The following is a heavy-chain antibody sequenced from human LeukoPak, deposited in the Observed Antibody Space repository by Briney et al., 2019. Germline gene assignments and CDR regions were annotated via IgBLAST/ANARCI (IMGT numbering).Heavy chain of an antibody. CDR3: ASARVVEVLATPTALDY. V-gene: IGHV3-30-3*01. CDR2: ISYDGSDT. J-gene: IGHJ4*02. CDR1: GFTFSSYA. D-gene: IGHD2-2*01. Sequence: GRSLRLSCAASGFTFSSYAMHWVRQAPGKGLEWVEIISYDGSDTYYTDSVKGRFTISRDNSKNTLYLQMNSLRAEDTAVYYCASARVVEVLATPTALDYWGQGTLVTVSS.